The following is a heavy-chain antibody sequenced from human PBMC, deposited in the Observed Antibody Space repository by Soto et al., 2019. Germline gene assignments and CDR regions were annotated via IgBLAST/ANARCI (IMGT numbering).Heavy chain of an antibody. D-gene: IGHD3-3*01. CDR3: ARDDRSVSGVVTLDH. CDR2: TNEGSGNT. CDR1: GYSFKNYA. V-gene: IGHV1-3*01. Sequence: ASVKVSCKATGYSFKNYAVHWVRQAPGQRLEWMGFTNEGSGNTRFSQKFQGRISITRDTSASTVYLDLSSLTSEDTAIYYCARDDRSVSGVVTLDHWGPGTLVTVSS. J-gene: IGHJ4*02.